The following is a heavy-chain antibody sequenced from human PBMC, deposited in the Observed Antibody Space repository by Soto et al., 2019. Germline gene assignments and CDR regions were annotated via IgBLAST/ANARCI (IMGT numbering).Heavy chain of an antibody. CDR1: GYSFRNYG. Sequence: ASVKVSCKSSGYSFRNYGITWVRQAPGQGLEWMGWIGAYNGNTNYALKFQGRLTMTTDTSTSTAYLELRSLRSDDTAVYYCARDSLPMAVAAPDNWGQGTLVTVSS. V-gene: IGHV1-18*01. D-gene: IGHD2-15*01. CDR3: ARDSLPMAVAAPDN. J-gene: IGHJ4*02. CDR2: IGAYNGNT.